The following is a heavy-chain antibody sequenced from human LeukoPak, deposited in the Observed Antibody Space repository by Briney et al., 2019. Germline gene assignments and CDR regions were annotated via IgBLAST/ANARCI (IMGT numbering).Heavy chain of an antibody. J-gene: IGHJ4*02. D-gene: IGHD3-3*01. CDR1: GYTFRSYG. Sequence: GGSLRLSCTASGYTFRSYGFHWVRQAPGKGLEWVAFIRHDGDITYYVDSVKGRFTISRDDSKNTLYLQMNSLGPEDTAVYYCAKPASASGNDYWGPGILVIVSS. CDR2: IRHDGDIT. V-gene: IGHV3-30*02. CDR3: AKPASASGNDY.